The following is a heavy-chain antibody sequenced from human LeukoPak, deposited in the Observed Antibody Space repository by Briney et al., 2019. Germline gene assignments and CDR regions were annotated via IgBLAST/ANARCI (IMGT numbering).Heavy chain of an antibody. CDR2: IYTSGST. CDR3: ARAKQGELEAETGYSYAFDI. CDR1: GGSISSYY. V-gene: IGHV4-4*07. D-gene: IGHD5-18*01. J-gene: IGHJ3*02. Sequence: SETLSLTCTVSGGSISSYYWSWIRQPAGKGLEWIGRIYTSGSTNYNPSLKSRVTMSVDTSKNQFSLKLSSVTAADTAVYYCARAKQGELEAETGYSYAFDIWGQGTMVTVSS.